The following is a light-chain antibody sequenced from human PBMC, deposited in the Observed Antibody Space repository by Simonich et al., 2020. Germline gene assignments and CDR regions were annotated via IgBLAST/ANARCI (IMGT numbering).Light chain of an antibody. CDR1: SSNVGGYNY. V-gene: IGLV2-14*03. CDR2: YVS. CDR3: CSYAGSSTVV. Sequence: QSALTQPASVSGSPGQAITISCTGTSSNVGGYNYVSWYQKTPGKAPKLMIYYVSNRPSGVSNRFSGSKSGNTASLTISGLQAEDEADYYCCSYAGSSTVVFGGGTKLTVL. J-gene: IGLJ2*01.